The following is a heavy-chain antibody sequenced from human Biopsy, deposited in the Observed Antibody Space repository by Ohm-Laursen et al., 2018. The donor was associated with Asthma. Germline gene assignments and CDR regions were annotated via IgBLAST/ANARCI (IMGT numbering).Heavy chain of an antibody. J-gene: IGHJ4*02. D-gene: IGHD1-26*01. CDR1: GFTFDDYA. CDR3: AKGEWELLEANFDY. V-gene: IGHV3-9*01. CDR2: ISWNSGSI. Sequence: LRLSCTASGFTFDDYAMHWVRQAPGEGLEWVSGISWNSGSIGYADSVKGRFTISRDNAKNSLYLQMNSLRAEDTALYYCAKGEWELLEANFDYWGQGTLVTVSS.